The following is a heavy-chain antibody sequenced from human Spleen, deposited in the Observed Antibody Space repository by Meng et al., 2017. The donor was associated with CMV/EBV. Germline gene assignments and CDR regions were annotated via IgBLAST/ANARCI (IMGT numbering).Heavy chain of an antibody. Sequence: GESLKISCAASGFIFGDYTMHWVRQAPGKGPEWVSTASASGVSTYYADSVKGRFTISRDNSRNTLYLQMSSLRADDTAVYYCAKDLHYYESSDLYYAAAIDYWGQGTLVTVSS. J-gene: IGHJ4*02. CDR1: GFIFGDYT. V-gene: IGHV3-23*01. CDR3: AKDLHYYESSDLYYAAAIDY. D-gene: IGHD3-22*01. CDR2: ASASGVST.